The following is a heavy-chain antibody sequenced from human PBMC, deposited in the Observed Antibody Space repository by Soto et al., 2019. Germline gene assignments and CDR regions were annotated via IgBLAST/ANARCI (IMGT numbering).Heavy chain of an antibody. CDR1: GFTFGSYT. V-gene: IGHV3-48*02. CDR3: AREVLVYGGDFFDY. J-gene: IGHJ4*02. Sequence: GGSLRLSCAASGFTFGSYTMNWVRQVPGKGLEWVAYINTNSRTIYYADSVKGRFTISRDNADNSLYLQMHSLRDEDTAVYYCAREVLVYGGDFFDYWGQGSLVTVSS. D-gene: IGHD2-8*02. CDR2: INTNSRTI.